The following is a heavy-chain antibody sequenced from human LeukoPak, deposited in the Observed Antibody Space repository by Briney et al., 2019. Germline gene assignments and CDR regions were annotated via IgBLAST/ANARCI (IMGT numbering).Heavy chain of an antibody. CDR3: AIGRGGQQLGVY. D-gene: IGHD6-13*01. Sequence: GESLKISCKHSEYSFPNYCIGWVRQMPGKGLEWMGIIYPDDSDTRYSPSFQGQVTISADKSISTAYLQWSSLKASDTAMYYCAIGRGGQQLGVYRGQGTLVTVSS. CDR2: IYPDDSDT. J-gene: IGHJ4*02. V-gene: IGHV5-51*01. CDR1: EYSFPNYC.